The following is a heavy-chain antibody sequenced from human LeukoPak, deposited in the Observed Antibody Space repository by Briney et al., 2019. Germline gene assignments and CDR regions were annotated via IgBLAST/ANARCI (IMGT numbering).Heavy chain of an antibody. CDR3: ARKRGYSGYDDAFDI. V-gene: IGHV2-70*01. D-gene: IGHD5-12*01. J-gene: IGHJ3*02. CDR2: IDWDDDK. Sequence: RESGPTLVNPTQTLALTCTFSGFSLSTSGMCVSWIRQPPGKALEWLALIDWDDDKYYSTSLKTRLTISKDTSKNQVVLTMTNMDPVDTATYYCARKRGYSGYDDAFDIWGQGTMVTVSS. CDR1: GFSLSTSGMC.